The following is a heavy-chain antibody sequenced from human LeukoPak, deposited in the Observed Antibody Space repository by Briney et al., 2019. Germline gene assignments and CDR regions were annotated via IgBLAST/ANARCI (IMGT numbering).Heavy chain of an antibody. Sequence: GASVKVSCKASGYTFTGYYMHWVRLAPGQGLEWMGWINPNSGGTNYAQKFQGRVTMTRDTSISTAYMELSRLRSDDTAVYYCASFSSGLLRSYMDVWGKGTTVTVSS. CDR1: GYTFTGYY. V-gene: IGHV1-2*02. CDR2: INPNSGGT. J-gene: IGHJ6*03. D-gene: IGHD2-15*01. CDR3: ASFSSGLLRSYMDV.